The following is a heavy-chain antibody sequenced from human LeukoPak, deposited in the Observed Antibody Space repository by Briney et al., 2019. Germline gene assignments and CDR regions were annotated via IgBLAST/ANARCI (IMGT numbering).Heavy chain of an antibody. Sequence: GGSLRLSCAASGFTFSSYWMHWVRQAPGKGLVWVSRINSDGSSTSYADSVKGRFTISRDNAKNSLYLQMNSLRAEDTAVYYCARAVVVASNWFDPWGQGTLVTVSS. CDR1: GFTFSSYW. D-gene: IGHD3-22*01. CDR2: INSDGSST. J-gene: IGHJ5*02. CDR3: ARAVVVASNWFDP. V-gene: IGHV3-74*01.